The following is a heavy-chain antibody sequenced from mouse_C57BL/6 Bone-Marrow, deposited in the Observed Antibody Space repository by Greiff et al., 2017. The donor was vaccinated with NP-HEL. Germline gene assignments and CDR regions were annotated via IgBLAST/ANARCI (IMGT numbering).Heavy chain of an antibody. D-gene: IGHD3-3*01. CDR1: GFTFSSYG. Sequence: EVQLVESGGDLVKPGGSLKLSCAASGFTFSSYGMSWVRQTPDKRLEWVATISSGGSYTYYPDSVKGRFTISRDNAKNTLYLQMSSLKSEDTAMYYCARRRAGYFDYWGQGTTLTVSS. V-gene: IGHV5-6*01. CDR3: ARRRAGYFDY. CDR2: ISSGGSYT. J-gene: IGHJ2*01.